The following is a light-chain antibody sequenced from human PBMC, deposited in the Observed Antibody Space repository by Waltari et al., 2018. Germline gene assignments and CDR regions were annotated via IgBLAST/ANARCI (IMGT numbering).Light chain of an antibody. Sequence: QSALTQPASVSGSPGQSITISCSAVGSAGGASASVSWHQHHPGKAPQAIIYDVTNRPSGVSDRFSASKSANTASLTISRLQPEDEADYYCSSQTLDGLVLFGGGTRLTVL. J-gene: IGLJ2*01. V-gene: IGLV2-14*03. CDR1: GSAGGASAS. CDR2: DVT. CDR3: SSQTLDGLVL.